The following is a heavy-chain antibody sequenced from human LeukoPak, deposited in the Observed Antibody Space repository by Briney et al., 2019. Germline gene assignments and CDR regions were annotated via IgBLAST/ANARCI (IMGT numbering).Heavy chain of an antibody. J-gene: IGHJ5*02. CDR3: ARIKRGYSYFVQTDKNWFDL. Sequence: SSVRVSCKASGGTFSRYAISWVRQAPGQGLEWMGGIIPIFGTANYAQKFQGRVTITTDESTSTAYMELSSLRSEDTAVYYCARIKRGYSYFVQTDKNWFDLWGQGTLVSVSS. CDR2: IIPIFGTA. CDR1: GGTFSRYA. V-gene: IGHV1-69*05. D-gene: IGHD5-18*01.